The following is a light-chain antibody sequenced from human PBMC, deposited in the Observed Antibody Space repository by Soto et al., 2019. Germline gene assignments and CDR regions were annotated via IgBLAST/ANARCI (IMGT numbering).Light chain of an antibody. CDR2: KVS. J-gene: IGLJ3*02. CDR3: SSYAGTSWV. CDR1: YTDIGGYNY. V-gene: IGLV2-8*01. Sequence: QSVLAQPPSASGSPGQSVTISCTGTYTDIGGYNYVSWYQQHPGRAPKLMIYKVSKRPSGVPDRFSGSKSGNTASLTVSGLQAEDEADYYCSSYAGTSWVFGGGTKLTVL.